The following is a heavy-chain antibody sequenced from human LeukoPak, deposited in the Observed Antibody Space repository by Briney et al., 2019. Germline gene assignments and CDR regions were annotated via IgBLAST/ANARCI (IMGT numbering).Heavy chain of an antibody. CDR3: TREGPQTGTSAFDI. Sequence: SGGSLRLSCAASGFTFSSHGMHWVRQAPGKGLEWVAVIWYDGSNKYYADSVKGRFTIFRDNSENTLSLQMNSLRAEDTAVYYCTREGPQTGTSAFDIRGQGTLVTVSS. V-gene: IGHV3-33*01. CDR1: GFTFSSHG. J-gene: IGHJ3*02. D-gene: IGHD1-1*01. CDR2: IWYDGSNK.